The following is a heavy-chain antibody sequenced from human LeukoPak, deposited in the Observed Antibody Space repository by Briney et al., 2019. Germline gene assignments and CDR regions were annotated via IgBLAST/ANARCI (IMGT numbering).Heavy chain of an antibody. D-gene: IGHD3-16*01. V-gene: IGHV3-30*18. CDR1: GFPFSDYG. CDR2: ISHDGSNK. CDR3: AKVRWGSDNALDS. J-gene: IGHJ4*02. Sequence: PGGSLRLSCAASGFPFSDYGMYWVRQAPGKGLEWLAVISHDGSNKHYAGSVKGRITISRDNSMNTLYLQMNSLTAEDTAVYYCAKVRWGSDNALDSWGQGTLVTVSS.